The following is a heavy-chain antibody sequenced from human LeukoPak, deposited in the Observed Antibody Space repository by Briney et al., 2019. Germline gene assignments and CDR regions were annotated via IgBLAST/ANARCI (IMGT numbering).Heavy chain of an antibody. V-gene: IGHV1-2*02. J-gene: IGHJ3*02. D-gene: IGHD4-17*01. CDR3: ARPRDYGDYDAFDI. Sequence: GASVKVSCKASGYTFTGYYMHWVRQAPGQGLEWMGWINPNGGGTNYAQKFQGRVTMTSDTSISTAYMELSRLRFDDTAVYYCARPRDYGDYDAFDIWGQGTMVTVSS. CDR2: INPNGGGT. CDR1: GYTFTGYY.